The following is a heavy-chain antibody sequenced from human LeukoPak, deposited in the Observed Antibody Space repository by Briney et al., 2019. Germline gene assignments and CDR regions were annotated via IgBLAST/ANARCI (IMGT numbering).Heavy chain of an antibody. V-gene: IGHV3-30*18. Sequence: PGGSLRLSCVASGFTFSGSGMHWVRQAPGKGLECVALISYDGINKYYADSVRGRFTISRDNSRNTLYLQMDSLGTDDTAMYYCAKDWARRDSYYVDYWGKGTQVTVSS. CDR1: GFTFSGSG. D-gene: IGHD3-10*01. CDR3: AKDWARRDSYYVDY. CDR2: ISYDGINK. J-gene: IGHJ4*02.